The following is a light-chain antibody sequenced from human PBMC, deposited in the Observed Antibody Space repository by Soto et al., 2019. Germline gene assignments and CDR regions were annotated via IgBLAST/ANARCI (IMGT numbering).Light chain of an antibody. CDR3: QQRADWPIT. J-gene: IGKJ5*01. CDR1: QSISIY. V-gene: IGKV3-11*01. Sequence: EIVLTQSPATLSLSPGERATLSCWASQSISIYLAWYQQRPGQAPRLLIYDASKRATGIPARFSGSGSGTDFTLTISSLEPDDFAVYYCQQRADWPITFGQGTRLEIK. CDR2: DAS.